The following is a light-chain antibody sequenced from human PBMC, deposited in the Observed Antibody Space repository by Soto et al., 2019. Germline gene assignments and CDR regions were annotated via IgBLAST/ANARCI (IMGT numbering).Light chain of an antibody. CDR1: SSNIGSKT. J-gene: IGLJ1*01. CDR2: SNY. Sequence: QSALTQPPSASGTPGPRVTISCSGSSSNIGSKTVNWYQQLPGTAPKLLIYSNYQRPSGVPGRFSGSKSVTSASLAISGLQSEDEADYYCSAWDASLNGSVFGTGTKVTVL. CDR3: SAWDASLNGSV. V-gene: IGLV1-44*01.